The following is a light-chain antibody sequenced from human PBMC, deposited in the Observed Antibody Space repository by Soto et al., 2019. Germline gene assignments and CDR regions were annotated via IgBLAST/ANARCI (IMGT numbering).Light chain of an antibody. Sequence: QSALTQPASVSGSPGQSITISCTGTSSDVGGGYNYVSWYQQHPGKAPKLMIYDVSNRPSGVSNRFSGSKSGNTASLTISWLQAEDEADYYCSSYTSSSTYVFGTGTKVTVL. CDR1: SSDVGGGYNY. CDR3: SSYTSSSTYV. CDR2: DVS. V-gene: IGLV2-14*01. J-gene: IGLJ1*01.